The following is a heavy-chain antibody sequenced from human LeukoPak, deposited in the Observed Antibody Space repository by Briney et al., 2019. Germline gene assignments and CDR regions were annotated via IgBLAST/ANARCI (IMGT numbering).Heavy chain of an antibody. D-gene: IGHD3-10*01. Sequence: GGSLRLSCAASGFTFSSYWMSWVRQAPGKGLEWVANIKQDGSEKYYVDSVEGRFTISRDNAKNSLYLQMNSLRAEDTAVYYCAREQSMVRGVTSFDYWGQGTLVTVSS. CDR2: IKQDGSEK. CDR3: AREQSMVRGVTSFDY. CDR1: GFTFSSYW. J-gene: IGHJ4*02. V-gene: IGHV3-7*01.